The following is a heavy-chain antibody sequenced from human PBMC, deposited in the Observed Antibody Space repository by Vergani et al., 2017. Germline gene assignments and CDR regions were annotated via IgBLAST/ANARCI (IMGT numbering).Heavy chain of an antibody. CDR3: ARVHEASGYDIHFDY. V-gene: IGHV1-69*06. J-gene: IGHJ4*02. CDR2: IIPIFGTA. Sequence: QVQLVQSGAEVKKPGSSVKVSCKASGGTFSSYAISWVRQAPGQGLEWMGEIIPIFGTANYAQKFQGRVTITADKSTSTAYMELSSLRSEDTAVYYCARVHEASGYDIHFDYWGQGTLVTVSS. CDR1: GGTFSSYA. D-gene: IGHD5-12*01.